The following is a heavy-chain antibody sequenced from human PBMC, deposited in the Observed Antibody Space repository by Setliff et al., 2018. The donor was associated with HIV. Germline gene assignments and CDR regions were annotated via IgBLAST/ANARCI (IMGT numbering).Heavy chain of an antibody. D-gene: IGHD3-16*02. Sequence: SETLSLTCTVSGGSISPYYWSWIRQPPGKGLEWIGSIYYSGSTNYNPSLKSRVTISVDTSKNQFSLKLSSVTAADTAVYYCAREGEIRLGELSVDYWGQGTLVTVSS. J-gene: IGHJ4*02. CDR1: GGSISPYY. CDR2: IYYSGST. CDR3: AREGEIRLGELSVDY. V-gene: IGHV4-59*01.